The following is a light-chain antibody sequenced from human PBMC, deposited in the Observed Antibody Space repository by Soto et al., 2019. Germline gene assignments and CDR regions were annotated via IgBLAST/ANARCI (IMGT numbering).Light chain of an antibody. J-gene: IGKJ2*01. CDR2: KAS. CDR3: QQYHSYPYT. CDR1: QSISSW. Sequence: DIQMTQSPSTLSASVGDRVTITCWASQSISSWLAWYQQKPGKAPKLLIYKASSLESGVPSRFSGSGSGTEFTLTISSLQPDDFATYYCQQYHSYPYTFGQGTKLEIK. V-gene: IGKV1-5*03.